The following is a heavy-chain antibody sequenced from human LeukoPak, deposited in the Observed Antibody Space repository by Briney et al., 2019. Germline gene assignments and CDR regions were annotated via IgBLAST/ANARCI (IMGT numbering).Heavy chain of an antibody. D-gene: IGHD2-15*01. V-gene: IGHV3-48*03. CDR2: ISCSGATK. CDR3: TRGLVAGDHEAGYYAEVYGMNV. CDR1: EFMLGCYE. J-gene: IGHJ6*02. Sequence: PGGSLRLSCAASEFMLGCYEMNWVRQAPGKGLEWISHISCSGATKHYADSVKGRFTISRDNAKNSLYLQMNSLRAEDTAVYYCTRGLVAGDHEAGYYAEVYGMNVWGQGTTVIVSS.